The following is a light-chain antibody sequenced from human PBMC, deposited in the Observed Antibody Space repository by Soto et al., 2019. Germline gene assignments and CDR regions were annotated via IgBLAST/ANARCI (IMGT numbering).Light chain of an antibody. V-gene: IGKV1-8*01. CDR2: AAS. CDR1: QGISSY. Sequence: AIRMTQSPSSFSASTGDRVTITCRASQGISSYLAWYQQKPGKAPKLLIYAASTLQSGVPSRFSGSGSGTDLTLTISSLQSEDFATYYCQQYYSYPTTFGQGTKLEIK. J-gene: IGKJ2*01. CDR3: QQYYSYPTT.